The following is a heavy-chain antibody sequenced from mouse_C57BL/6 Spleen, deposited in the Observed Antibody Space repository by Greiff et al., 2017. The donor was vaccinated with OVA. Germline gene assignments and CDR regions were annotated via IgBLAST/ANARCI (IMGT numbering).Heavy chain of an antibody. D-gene: IGHD2-4*01. CDR2: IDPSDSYT. CDR3: ANDYDFAY. V-gene: IGHV1-69*01. CDR1: GYTFTSYW. J-gene: IGHJ3*01. Sequence: VQLQQPGAELVMPGASVKLSCKASGYTFTSYWMHWVKQRPGQGLEWIGEIDPSDSYTNYNQKFKGKSTLTVDKSSSTAYMQLSSLTSEDSAVYYCANDYDFAYWGQGTLATVSA.